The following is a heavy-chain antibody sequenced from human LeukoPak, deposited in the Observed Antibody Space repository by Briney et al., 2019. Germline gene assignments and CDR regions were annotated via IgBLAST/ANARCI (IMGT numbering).Heavy chain of an antibody. CDR3: AKVWDSSGYYYGG. D-gene: IGHD3-22*01. CDR1: GFTLSSYG. V-gene: IGHV3-30*18. Sequence: GGSLRLSCAASGFTLSSYGIDWVRQAPGKGLEWVAAVSNDGSNKYYADSVKGRFTISRDNSKSTLYLQMDSLRAEDTAVYYCAKVWDSSGYYYGGWGQGTLVTVSS. J-gene: IGHJ4*02. CDR2: VSNDGSNK.